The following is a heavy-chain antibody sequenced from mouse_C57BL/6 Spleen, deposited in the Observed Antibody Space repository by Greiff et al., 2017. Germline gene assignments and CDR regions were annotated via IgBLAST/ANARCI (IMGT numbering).Heavy chain of an antibody. Sequence: QVHVKQSDAELVKPGASVKISCKVSGYTFTDHTIHWLKQRPEQGLEWIGYIYPRDGSTKYNEKFKGKATLTADKSSSTAYMQLNSLTAEDSAVYFCEREAYYSNYLDYWGQGTTLTVSS. CDR1: GYTFTDHT. V-gene: IGHV1-78*01. CDR2: IYPRDGST. J-gene: IGHJ2*01. CDR3: EREAYYSNYLDY. D-gene: IGHD2-5*01.